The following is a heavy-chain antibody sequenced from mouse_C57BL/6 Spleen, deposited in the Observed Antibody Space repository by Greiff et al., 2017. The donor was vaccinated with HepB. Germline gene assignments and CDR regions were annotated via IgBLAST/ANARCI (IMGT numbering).Heavy chain of an antibody. Sequence: EVQLVESGGGLVQPGGSLSLSCAASGFTFTDYYMSWVRQPPGKALEWLGFIRNKANGYTTEYSASVKGRFTISRDNSQSILYLQMNALRAEDSASYYFASLRQLRLREGDAIDYWGQGTSVTVSS. J-gene: IGHJ4*01. V-gene: IGHV7-3*01. CDR3: ASLRQLRLREGDAIDY. D-gene: IGHD3-2*02. CDR2: IRNKANGYTT. CDR1: GFTFTDYY.